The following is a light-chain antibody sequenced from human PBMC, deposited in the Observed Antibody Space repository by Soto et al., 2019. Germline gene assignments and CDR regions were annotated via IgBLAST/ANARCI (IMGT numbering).Light chain of an antibody. CDR3: QQRSNWPPGLT. J-gene: IGKJ4*01. Sequence: IVLTKSPVTLSLNPSERDTLYCSAIQSVSSYLAWYQQKPGQAPRLLIYDASNRATGIPARFSGSGSGTDFTLTISSLEPEDFAVYYCQQRSNWPPGLTFGGGTKVDI. CDR1: QSVSSY. CDR2: DAS. V-gene: IGKV3-11*01.